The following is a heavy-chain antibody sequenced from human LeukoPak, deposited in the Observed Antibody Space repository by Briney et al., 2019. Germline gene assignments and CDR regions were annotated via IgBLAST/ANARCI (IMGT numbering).Heavy chain of an antibody. CDR1: GFTFSNAW. Sequence: GGSLRLSCAVSGFTFSNAWMSWVRQAPGKGLEWVGRIKSKTDGWTKDYAAPEKGRFTISRDDSKNTLHLQMNSLKTEDTAVYCCTADQRWGYSGDGYGLFDPWGQGTLVTVSS. V-gene: IGHV3-15*01. J-gene: IGHJ5*02. D-gene: IGHD5-12*01. CDR2: IKSKTDGWTK. CDR3: TADQRWGYSGDGYGLFDP.